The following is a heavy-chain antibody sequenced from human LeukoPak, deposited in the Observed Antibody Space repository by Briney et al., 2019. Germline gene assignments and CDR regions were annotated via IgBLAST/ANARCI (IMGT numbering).Heavy chain of an antibody. CDR1: GYTFTSYG. Sequence: ASVKVSCKASGYTFTSYGISWVRQAPGQGLEWMGWISAYNGNTNYAQKLQGRVTMTTDTSTSTAYMELRSLRSDDTAVYYCARDRTPINVDTAMVFDYWGQGTLVTVSS. J-gene: IGHJ4*02. CDR2: ISAYNGNT. D-gene: IGHD5-18*01. CDR3: ARDRTPINVDTAMVFDY. V-gene: IGHV1-18*01.